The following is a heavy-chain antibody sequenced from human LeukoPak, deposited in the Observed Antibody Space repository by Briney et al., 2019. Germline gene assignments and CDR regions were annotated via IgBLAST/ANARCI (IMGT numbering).Heavy chain of an antibody. CDR1: GGSISSYY. CDR2: IYYSGST. D-gene: IGHD3-22*01. V-gene: IGHV4-59*01. J-gene: IGHJ3*02. Sequence: PSETLSLTCTVSGGSISSYYWSWIRQPPGKGLEWIGYIYYSGSTNYNPSLKSRVTISVDTSKNQFSLKLSSVTAADTAVYYCARGGYYYDSSGSPGNDALVIWGQGTKVTVSS. CDR3: ARGGYYYDSSGSPGNDALVI.